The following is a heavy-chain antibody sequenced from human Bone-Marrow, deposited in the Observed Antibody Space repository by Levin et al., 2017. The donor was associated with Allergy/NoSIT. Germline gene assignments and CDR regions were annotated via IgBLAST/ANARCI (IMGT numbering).Heavy chain of an antibody. CDR1: GFTFSNYA. CDR2: ISLDGNTQ. Sequence: GGSLRLSCAVSGFTFSNYAIHWVRQAPGRGLEWVAFISLDGNTQYYADSVKGRFTFSRDNSNNTLHLQMNSLRVEDTAIYYCAKDTYTCSGGSCYFFDYWGQGALVTVSS. V-gene: IGHV3-30*18. CDR3: AKDTYTCSGGSCYFFDY. D-gene: IGHD2-15*01. J-gene: IGHJ4*02.